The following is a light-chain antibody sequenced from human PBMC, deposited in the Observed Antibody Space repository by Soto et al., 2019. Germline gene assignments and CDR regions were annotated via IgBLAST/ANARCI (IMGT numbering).Light chain of an antibody. CDR1: QSISSW. V-gene: IGKV1-5*01. Sequence: DIQMTQSPSTLSTSVGDRVTITCRASQSISSWLAWYQQKPGKAPKLLIYDASSLESGVPSRFSGSGSGTEFTLTISSLQPDDFATNNCQQYNSYSWTVGRGTKVEIK. J-gene: IGKJ1*01. CDR2: DAS. CDR3: QQYNSYSWT.